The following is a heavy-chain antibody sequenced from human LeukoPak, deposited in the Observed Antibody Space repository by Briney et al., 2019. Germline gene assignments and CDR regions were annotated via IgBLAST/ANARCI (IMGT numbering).Heavy chain of an antibody. CDR2: INWNGGST. CDR3: ARLITMVRAYMDV. CDR1: GFTFDDYG. Sequence: GGSLRLSCAASGFTFDDYGMSWVRQAPGKRLEWVSGINWNGGSTGYADSVKGRFTISRDNAKNSLYLQMNSLRAQDTALYYCARLITMVRAYMDVWGKGTTVTVSS. D-gene: IGHD3-10*01. J-gene: IGHJ6*03. V-gene: IGHV3-20*04.